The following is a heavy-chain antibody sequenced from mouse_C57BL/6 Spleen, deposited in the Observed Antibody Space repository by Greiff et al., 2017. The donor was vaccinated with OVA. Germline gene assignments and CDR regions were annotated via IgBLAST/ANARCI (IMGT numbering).Heavy chain of an antibody. V-gene: IGHV10-3*01. CDR2: IRSKSSNYAT. J-gene: IGHJ3*01. Sequence: DVKLVESGGGLVQPKGSLKLSCAASGFTFNTYAMHWVRQAPGKGLEWVARIRSKSSNYATYYADSVKDRFTISRDDSQSMLYLQMNNLKTEDTAMYYCVRGGDSSGYLAWFAYWGQGTLVTVSA. CDR3: VRGGDSSGYLAWFAY. CDR1: GFTFNTYA. D-gene: IGHD3-2*02.